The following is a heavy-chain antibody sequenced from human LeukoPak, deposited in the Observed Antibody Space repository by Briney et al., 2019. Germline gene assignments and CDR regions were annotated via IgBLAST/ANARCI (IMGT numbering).Heavy chain of an antibody. CDR1: GFTFSSYS. D-gene: IGHD2-2*01. CDR3: ARDQGGDTSY. J-gene: IGHJ4*02. Sequence: GGSLGLSCEASGFTFSSYSMNWVRQAPGKGLEWVSYISSLSGTINYADSVKGRFTISRDNAKNSLYLQMSSLRAEDTAIYYCARDQGGDTSYRGQGTLVTVSS. V-gene: IGHV3-48*01. CDR2: ISSLSGTI.